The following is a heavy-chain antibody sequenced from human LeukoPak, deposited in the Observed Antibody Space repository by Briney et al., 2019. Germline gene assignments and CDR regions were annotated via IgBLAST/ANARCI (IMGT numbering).Heavy chain of an antibody. CDR2: VYYSGST. CDR3: ARGGGGSSTVTTYWFDP. Sequence: PSETLSLTCTVSGDSISGADYYWSWIRQPPGKGLEWFAYVYYSGSTYYNPSLKSRLTISVDTSKNQFSLKLNSVTAADTAVYHCARGGGGSSTVTTYWFDPWGQGALVTVSS. J-gene: IGHJ5*02. V-gene: IGHV4-30-4*01. D-gene: IGHD4-17*01. CDR1: GDSISGADYY.